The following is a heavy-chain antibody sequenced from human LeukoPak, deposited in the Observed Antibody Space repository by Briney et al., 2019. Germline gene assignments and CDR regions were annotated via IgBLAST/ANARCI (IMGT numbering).Heavy chain of an antibody. D-gene: IGHD3-16*01. CDR1: GGSISSYY. CDR2: IYYSGST. Sequence: SETLSLTCTVSGGSISSYYWSWIRQPPGKGLEWIGYIYYSGSTNYNPSLKSRVTISVDTSKNQFSLKLSSVTAADTAVYYCARVPYSRRLPLGESAFDYWGQGTLVTVSS. V-gene: IGHV4-59*01. CDR3: ARVPYSRRLPLGESAFDY. J-gene: IGHJ4*02.